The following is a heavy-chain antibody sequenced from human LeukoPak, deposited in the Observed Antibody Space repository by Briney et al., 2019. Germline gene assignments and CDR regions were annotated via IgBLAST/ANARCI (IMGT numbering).Heavy chain of an antibody. CDR1: GFTFSSYS. CDR2: ISSSSSYI. Sequence: GGSLRLSCAASGFTFSSYSMNWVRQAPGKGLEWVSSISSSSSYIYYADSVKGRFTISRDNAKNSLYLQMNSLRAEDTAVYYCARRAACSGGSCYRNFDYWGQGTLVTVSS. J-gene: IGHJ4*02. V-gene: IGHV3-21*04. D-gene: IGHD2-15*01. CDR3: ARRAACSGGSCYRNFDY.